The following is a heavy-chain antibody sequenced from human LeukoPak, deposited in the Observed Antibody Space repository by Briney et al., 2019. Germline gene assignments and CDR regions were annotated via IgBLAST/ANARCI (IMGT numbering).Heavy chain of an antibody. J-gene: IGHJ5*02. CDR2: IYHSGST. Sequence: NPSETLSLTCAVSGGSISSSNWWSWVRQPPGKGLEWIGEIYHSGSTSYNPSLKSRVTISVDKSKNQFSLKLSSVTAADTAVYYCARDARNYYDSSAPSYAFDPWGQGTLVTVSS. V-gene: IGHV4-4*02. D-gene: IGHD3-22*01. CDR1: GGSISSSNW. CDR3: ARDARNYYDSSAPSYAFDP.